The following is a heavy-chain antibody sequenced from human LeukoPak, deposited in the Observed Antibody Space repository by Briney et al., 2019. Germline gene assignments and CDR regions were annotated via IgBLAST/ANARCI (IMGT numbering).Heavy chain of an antibody. J-gene: IGHJ4*02. CDR2: ISWNSGSI. D-gene: IGHD3-9*01. Sequence: GGSLRLSCAASGFSFDDYAMHWVRQAPGKGLEWVSGISWNSGSIGYADSVKGRFTISRDNAENSLYLQMNSLRAEDTALYYCAKDPNYDILTGYFDYWGQGTLVTVSS. V-gene: IGHV3-9*01. CDR1: GFSFDDYA. CDR3: AKDPNYDILTGYFDY.